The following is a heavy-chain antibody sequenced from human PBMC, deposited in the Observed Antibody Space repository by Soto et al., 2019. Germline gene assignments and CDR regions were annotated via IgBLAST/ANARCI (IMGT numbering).Heavy chain of an antibody. V-gene: IGHV3-23*01. CDR2: ISGSGGST. Sequence: GGSLRLSCAASGFTFSSYAMSWVRQAPGKGLEWVSAISGSGGSTYYADSVKGRFTISRDNSKNTLYLQMNSLRAEDTAVYYCAKDSTFGGVIPSLDYWGQGTLVTVSS. CDR1: GFTFSSYA. J-gene: IGHJ4*02. CDR3: AKDSTFGGVIPSLDY. D-gene: IGHD3-16*02.